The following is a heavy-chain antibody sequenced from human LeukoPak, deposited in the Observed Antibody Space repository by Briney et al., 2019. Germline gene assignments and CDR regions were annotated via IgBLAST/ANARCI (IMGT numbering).Heavy chain of an antibody. V-gene: IGHV1-2*02. CDR2: ITPNSGGT. Sequence: ASVKVSCKASGYTFTGYYMHWVRQAPGQGLEWMGWITPNSGGTNYAQKFQGRVTMTRDTAISTAYMELSSLTSEDTAVYYCVRGDRNYDILTGYSKSWFDPWGQGTLVTVSS. CDR3: VRGDRNYDILTGYSKSWFDP. D-gene: IGHD3-9*01. J-gene: IGHJ5*02. CDR1: GYTFTGYY.